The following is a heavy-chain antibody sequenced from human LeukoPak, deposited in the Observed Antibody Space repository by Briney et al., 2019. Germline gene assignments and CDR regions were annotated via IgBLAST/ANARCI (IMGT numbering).Heavy chain of an antibody. D-gene: IGHD3-22*01. V-gene: IGHV3-66*01. CDR1: GFIVSRKY. CDR2: IYTGGNT. CDR3: ARGQIDLLRNYFDS. Sequence: GGSLRLSCAASGFIVSRKYMAWVRQAPGKGLEWLSIIYTGGNTVSAESVKGRFSISRDDSRDTVHLQMNNLRDDDTAVYYCARGQIDLLRNYFDSWGPGTLVAVSS. J-gene: IGHJ4*02.